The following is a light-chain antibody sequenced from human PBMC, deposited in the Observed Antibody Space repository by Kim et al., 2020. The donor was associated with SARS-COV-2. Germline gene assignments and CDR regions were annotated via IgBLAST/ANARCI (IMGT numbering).Light chain of an antibody. CDR1: NSNIGFGYD. V-gene: IGLV1-40*01. J-gene: IGLJ1*01. CDR3: QSYDTNLSGSV. CDR2: ADN. Sequence: QGATISCTGSNSNIGFGYDVQWYQQLPGKAPKLLIHADNNRPSGVPDRFSGSKSGTSASLAITGLQAEDEADYYCQSYDTNLSGSVFGTGTKVTVL.